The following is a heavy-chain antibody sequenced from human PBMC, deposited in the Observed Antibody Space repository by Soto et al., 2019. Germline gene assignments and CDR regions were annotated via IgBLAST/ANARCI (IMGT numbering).Heavy chain of an antibody. J-gene: IGHJ6*02. D-gene: IGHD2-2*01. CDR1: GGTFSSYA. V-gene: IGHV1-69*13. Sequence: SVKVSCKASGGTFSSYAISWVRQAPGQVLEWMGGIIPIFGTANYAQKFQGRVTITADESTSTAYMELSSLRSEDTAVYYCGVVPAAIDYYYGMEVWGQGTTVTVSS. CDR2: IIPIFGTA. CDR3: GVVPAAIDYYYGMEV.